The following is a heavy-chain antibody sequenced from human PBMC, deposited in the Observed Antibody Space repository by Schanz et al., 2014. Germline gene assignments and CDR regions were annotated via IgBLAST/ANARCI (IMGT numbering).Heavy chain of an antibody. CDR2: ISAYNGNT. CDR1: GYTFISYG. J-gene: IGHJ4*02. CDR3: ARDFSAYVGNYFDY. V-gene: IGHV1-18*01. D-gene: IGHD5-12*01. Sequence: QVQLVQSGGEMKKPGASVKVSCKASGYTFISYGIKWVRQAPGQGLEWMGWISAYNGNTNYAQKLQGRVTMTTDTSTSTAYMELRSLRSDDTALYYCARDFSAYVGNYFDYWGQGTLVTVSS.